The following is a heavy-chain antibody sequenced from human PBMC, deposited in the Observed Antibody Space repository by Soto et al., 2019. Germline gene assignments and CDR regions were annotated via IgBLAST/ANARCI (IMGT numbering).Heavy chain of an antibody. Sequence: QVQLEQPGAEVKKPRSSVKVPCKASGDTFNTFAISWVRQAPGQGLEWIGGIIPILETANYPQRLQDRLTITADESTRTAYMELSRLTSDDTAIYFCATSTSSSWQNDYWGLGTLVVVSS. CDR1: GDTFNTFA. D-gene: IGHD6-13*01. V-gene: IGHV1-69*01. CDR2: IIPILETA. J-gene: IGHJ4*02. CDR3: ATSTSSSWQNDY.